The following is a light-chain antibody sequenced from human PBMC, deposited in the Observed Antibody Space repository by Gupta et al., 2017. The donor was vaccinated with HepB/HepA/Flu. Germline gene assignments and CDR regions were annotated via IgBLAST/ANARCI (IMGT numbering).Light chain of an antibody. V-gene: IGLV2-23*01. Sequence: SALTQPASVAGSPGQSITISCTGTSSDVGNYKFVSWYQQHPGKAPKLLIYEGTKRPSGVSYRFSGSKSGNTASLTISGRQAEDEGDYFCYSHAGRKVFGGGTKLTVL. J-gene: IGLJ2*01. CDR1: SSDVGNYKF. CDR2: EGT. CDR3: YSHAGRKV.